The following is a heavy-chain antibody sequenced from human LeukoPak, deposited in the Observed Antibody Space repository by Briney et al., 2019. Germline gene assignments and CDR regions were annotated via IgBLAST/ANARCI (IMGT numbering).Heavy chain of an antibody. J-gene: IGHJ6*03. Sequence: SETLSLTCTVSGGSISSYYWSWIRQPPGKGLEWIGYIYYSGSTYYNPSLKSRVTISVHTSKNQFSLKLSSVTAADTAVYYCARVVYSGYDLRGAMDVWGKGTTVTVSS. CDR1: GGSISSYY. CDR2: IYYSGST. V-gene: IGHV4-59*01. D-gene: IGHD5-12*01. CDR3: ARVVYSGYDLRGAMDV.